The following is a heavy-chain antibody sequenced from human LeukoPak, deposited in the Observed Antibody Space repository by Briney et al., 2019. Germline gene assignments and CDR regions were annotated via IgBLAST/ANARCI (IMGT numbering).Heavy chain of an antibody. CDR3: ARVRDGYNYRDAFDI. CDR2: IYSGGST. J-gene: IGHJ3*02. V-gene: IGHV3-66*01. CDR1: GFTVSSNY. Sequence: PGGSLRLSCAASGFTVSSNYMSWVRQAPGKGLEWVSVIYSGGSTYYADSVKGRFTISRDNAKNSQYLQMNSLRAEDTAVYYCARVRDGYNYRDAFDIWGQGTMVTVSS. D-gene: IGHD5-24*01.